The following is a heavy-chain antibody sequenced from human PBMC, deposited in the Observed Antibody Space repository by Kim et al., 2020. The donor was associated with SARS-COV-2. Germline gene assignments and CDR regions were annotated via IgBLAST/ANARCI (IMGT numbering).Heavy chain of an antibody. CDR3: ARDSYYYGSGSYYH. D-gene: IGHD3-10*01. V-gene: IGHV3-7*01. Sequence: GGSLRLSCADSGFTFRSYWMSWVRQAPGKGLEWVANIKQDGSEKYYVDSVKGRFTISRDNAKNSLYLQMNSLRAEDTAVYYCARDSYYYGSGSYYHWGQGTLVTVSS. CDR2: IKQDGSEK. CDR1: GFTFRSYW. J-gene: IGHJ5*02.